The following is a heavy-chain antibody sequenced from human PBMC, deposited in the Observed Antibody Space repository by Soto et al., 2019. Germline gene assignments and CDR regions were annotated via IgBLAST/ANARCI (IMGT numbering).Heavy chain of an antibody. CDR2: INPSGGST. Sequence: GASVKVSCKASGYTFTSYSMHWVRQAPGQGLEWMGIINPSGGSTTYAQKFQGRVTMTRDTSTSTVFMELSSLRSEDTAVYYCARARPRIPVAGTTSYYFDYWG. D-gene: IGHD6-19*01. V-gene: IGHV1-46*01. J-gene: IGHJ4*01. CDR3: ARARPRIPVAGTTSYYFDY. CDR1: GYTFTSYS.